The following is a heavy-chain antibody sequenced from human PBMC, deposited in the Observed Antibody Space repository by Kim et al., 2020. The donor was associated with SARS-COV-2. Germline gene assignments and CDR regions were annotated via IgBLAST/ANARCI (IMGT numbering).Heavy chain of an antibody. V-gene: IGHV4-59*01. Sequence: SETLSLTCSVSGDSINNFFWGWIRQSPGRGLEWIAFIFHTGETTYFNPSLKSRVTISLDKSRSQFSLDLLSVTAADSATYYCARAKHCNFWYHFDSWGQG. J-gene: IGHJ4*02. CDR1: GDSINNFF. CDR3: ARAKHCNFWYHFDS. CDR2: IFHTGETT. D-gene: IGHD6-13*01.